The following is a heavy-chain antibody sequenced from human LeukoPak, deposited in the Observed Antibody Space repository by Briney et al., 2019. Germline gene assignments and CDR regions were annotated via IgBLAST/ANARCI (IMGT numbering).Heavy chain of an antibody. CDR1: GGYISSYY. Sequence: SETLSLTCSVSGGYISSYYWSWIRQPPGKGLEWIGYIYYSGSTNYNSSLKSRVTISVDTSKNQFSLKLSSVTAADTAVYYCARQRRGVRGDLDYWGQGTLVTVSS. J-gene: IGHJ4*02. V-gene: IGHV4-59*08. D-gene: IGHD3-10*01. CDR3: ARQRRGVRGDLDY. CDR2: IYYSGST.